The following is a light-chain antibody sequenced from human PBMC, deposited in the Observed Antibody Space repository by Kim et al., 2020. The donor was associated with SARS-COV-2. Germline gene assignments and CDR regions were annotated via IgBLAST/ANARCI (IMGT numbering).Light chain of an antibody. CDR1: SLISYF. J-gene: IGLJ3*02. CDR3: LCRDSSGNIWL. CDR2: GNN. V-gene: IGLV3-19*01. Sequence: ALGQTVRITCQGYSLISYFTSWYQQRPGQAPVFVISGNNNRASGIPDRFSGSRSGNTASLPITGAQAEDEADYYCLCRDSSGNIWLFGGGTKLTVL.